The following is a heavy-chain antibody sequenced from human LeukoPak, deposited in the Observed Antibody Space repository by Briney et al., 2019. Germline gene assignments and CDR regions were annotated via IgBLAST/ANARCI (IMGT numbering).Heavy chain of an antibody. CDR2: ISTSGSTI. D-gene: IGHD3-22*01. Sequence: GGSLRLSCAASGFTFSDYYMSWIRQAPGKGLEWVSYISTSGSTIYYADSVKGRFTISRDNTKNSLYLQMNSLRAEDTAVYYCAKGGHYYYDSSDYWGQGTLVTVSS. V-gene: IGHV3-11*01. CDR1: GFTFSDYY. J-gene: IGHJ4*02. CDR3: AKGGHYYYDSSDY.